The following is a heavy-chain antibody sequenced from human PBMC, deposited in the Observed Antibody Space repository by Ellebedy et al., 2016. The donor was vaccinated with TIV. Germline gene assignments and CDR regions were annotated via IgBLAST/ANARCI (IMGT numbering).Heavy chain of an antibody. CDR3: GRGENGVNS. CDR2: ISSSGSPI. J-gene: IGHJ4*02. CDR1: GFTFSSYS. V-gene: IGHV3-48*02. Sequence: GESLKISXAASGFTFSSYSMNWVRQAPGKGLEWVSYISSSGSPIYYADSVKGRFNISRDNAENSLYLQMNSLRDEDTAVYYCGRGENGVNSWGQGTLVIVSS. D-gene: IGHD2-8*01.